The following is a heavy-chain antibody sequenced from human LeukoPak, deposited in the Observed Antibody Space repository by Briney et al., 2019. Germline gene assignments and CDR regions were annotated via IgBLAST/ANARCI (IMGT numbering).Heavy chain of an antibody. CDR1: GFTFSSYW. Sequence: GGSLRLSCAASGFTFSSYWMSWVRQAPGKGLEWVANIKQDGSEKYYVDSVKGRFTISRDNAKNSLYLQMNSLRAEDTAMYYCARASSSWPFDYWGQGTLVTVSS. J-gene: IGHJ4*02. V-gene: IGHV3-7*01. D-gene: IGHD6-13*01. CDR3: ARASSSWPFDY. CDR2: IKQDGSEK.